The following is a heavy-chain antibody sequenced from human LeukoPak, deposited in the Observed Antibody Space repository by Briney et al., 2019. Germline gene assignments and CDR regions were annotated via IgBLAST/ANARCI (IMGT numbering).Heavy chain of an antibody. CDR3: AREDFWSGYTGNENAFDI. D-gene: IGHD3-3*01. CDR2: IYYSGST. V-gene: IGHV4-59*01. CDR1: GGSISSYY. Sequence: TSETLSLTCTVSGGSISSYYWSWIRQPPGKGLEWIGYIYYSGSTNYNPSLKSRVTISVDTSKNQFSLKLSSVTAADTAVYYCAREDFWSGYTGNENAFDIWGQGTMVTVSS. J-gene: IGHJ3*02.